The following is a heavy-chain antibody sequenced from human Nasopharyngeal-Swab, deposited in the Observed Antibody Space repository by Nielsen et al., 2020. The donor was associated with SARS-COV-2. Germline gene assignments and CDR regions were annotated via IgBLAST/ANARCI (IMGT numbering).Heavy chain of an antibody. J-gene: IGHJ6*02. D-gene: IGHD3-3*01. CDR2: SSAYNGNT. CDR3: ARASHRVGSYYDFWSGYYRDYYYYGMDV. CDR1: GYTFTSYG. V-gene: IGHV1-18*01. Sequence: ASVKVSCKASGYTFTSYGISWVRQPPGQGLEWMGWSSAYNGNTNYAQKLQGRVTMTTDTYTSTAYMELRSLRSDDTAVYYCARASHRVGSYYDFWSGYYRDYYYYGMDVWGQGTTVTVSS.